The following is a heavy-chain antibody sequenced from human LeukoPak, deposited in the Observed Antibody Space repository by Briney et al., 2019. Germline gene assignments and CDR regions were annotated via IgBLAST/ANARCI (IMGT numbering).Heavy chain of an antibody. CDR3: ARGNSGYDYAFDI. V-gene: IGHV4-4*02. CDR1: GGSISSSNW. CDR2: IYHSGST. D-gene: IGHD5-12*01. J-gene: IGHJ3*02. Sequence: SGTLSLTCAVSGGSISSSNWWSWVRQPPGKGLEWIGEIYHSGSTNYNPSLKSRVTISVDKSKNQFSLRVSSVTSADTAVYYCARGNSGYDYAFDIWGQGTMVTVSS.